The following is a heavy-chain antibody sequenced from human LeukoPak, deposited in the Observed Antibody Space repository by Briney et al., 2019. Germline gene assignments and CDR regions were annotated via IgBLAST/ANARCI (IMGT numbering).Heavy chain of an antibody. Sequence: SVNLSRNSSGSTFTIYYTHWGRHPHGPGHERMGIINISGGSTSHAQKFQGRVTMTSDTTTSTVYMELSSVRCEDTAVYYCARDRESSSWYGPDYGMDVWGQGTTVTVSS. V-gene: IGHV1-46*01. CDR3: ARDRESSSWYGPDYGMDV. CDR1: GSTFTIYY. J-gene: IGHJ6*02. CDR2: INISGGST. D-gene: IGHD6-13*01.